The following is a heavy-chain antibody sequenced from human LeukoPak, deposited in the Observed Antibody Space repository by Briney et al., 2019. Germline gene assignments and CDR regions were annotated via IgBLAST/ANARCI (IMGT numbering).Heavy chain of an antibody. J-gene: IGHJ4*02. CDR2: INPSGGST. V-gene: IGHV1-46*01. Sequence: VASVKVSCKASGYTFTSYYIHWVRQAPGQGLEWMGIINPSGGSTGYAQKFQDRVTMSRDTSTSTVYMELSSLRSEDTAVYCCARDGTTMVRSFDYWGQGTLVTVSS. D-gene: IGHD3-10*01. CDR3: ARDGTTMVRSFDY. CDR1: GYTFTSYY.